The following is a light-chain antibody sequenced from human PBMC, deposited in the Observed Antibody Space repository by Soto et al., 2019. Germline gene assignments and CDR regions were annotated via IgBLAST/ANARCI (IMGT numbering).Light chain of an antibody. Sequence: EIVLTQSPGTLSLSPGDRATLSCRASQSVSSSYLAWYQQNPGQAPRLLIYGASSRATGIPDRCSGSGSGREFTLTISRLEPEDFAVYYCQQYGSSPPWTFGQGTKVEIK. J-gene: IGKJ1*01. CDR2: GAS. V-gene: IGKV3-20*01. CDR1: QSVSSSY. CDR3: QQYGSSPPWT.